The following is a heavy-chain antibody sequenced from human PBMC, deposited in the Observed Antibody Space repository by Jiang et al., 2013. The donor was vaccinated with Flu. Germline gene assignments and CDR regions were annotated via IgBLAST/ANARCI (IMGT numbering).Heavy chain of an antibody. CDR3: ARQGDHSSGWYRGLEY. J-gene: IGHJ4*02. CDR2: IFYSGST. D-gene: IGHD6-19*01. Sequence: PPGKGLEWIGYIFYSGSTNYNPSLESRVTISVDTSKKQFSLKLSSVTAADTAVYYCARQGDHSSGWYRGLEYWGQGTLVTVSS. V-gene: IGHV4-61*07.